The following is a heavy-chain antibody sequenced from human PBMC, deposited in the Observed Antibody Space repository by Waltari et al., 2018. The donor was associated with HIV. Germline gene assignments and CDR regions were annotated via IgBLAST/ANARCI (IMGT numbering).Heavy chain of an antibody. CDR1: GFTFKISS. J-gene: IGHJ3*02. Sequence: EVQLVESGGGLVKPGGSLSLSCAAPGFTFKISSMNWVRQAPGKGLEWVSSISGSSEYIYYADSVKGRFTISRDNAKNSLSLQMNSLRAEDTAVYYCARNHHSGSYLDAFHIWGQGTMVTVSS. CDR2: ISGSSEYI. CDR3: ARNHHSGSYLDAFHI. V-gene: IGHV3-21*01. D-gene: IGHD1-26*01.